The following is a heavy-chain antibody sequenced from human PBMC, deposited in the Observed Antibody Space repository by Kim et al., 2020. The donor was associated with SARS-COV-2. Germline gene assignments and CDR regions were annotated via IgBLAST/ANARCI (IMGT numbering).Heavy chain of an antibody. CDR2: IDSTGTT. D-gene: IGHD3-10*01. V-gene: IGHV4-39*02. J-gene: IGHJ4*02. CDR3: ARDDWARSHRGDLDY. Sequence: SETLSLICTVSGGFISRGNYYWGWIRQPPGKGLEWIGNIDSTGTTNYNPSLESRVIISVDTSKNQFSLKLYSVTAADTAVYYCARDDWARSHRGDLDYWGQGTLVTVSS. CDR1: GGFISRGNYY.